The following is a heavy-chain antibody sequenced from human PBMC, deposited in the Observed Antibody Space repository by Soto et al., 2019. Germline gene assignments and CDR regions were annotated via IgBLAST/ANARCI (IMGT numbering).Heavy chain of an antibody. J-gene: IGHJ5*02. V-gene: IGHV1-3*01. CDR2: INAGNGNT. Sequence: QVQLVQSGAEVKKPGASVKVSCKASGYTFTNYAVHWVRQAPGQRLEWMGWINAGNGNTKFSQKFQGRVTITRVTSACTAYMELSSLRSADTGVYYCAIAYCSSTSCRWFPPWGQGALVTVSS. CDR3: AIAYCSSTSCRWFPP. CDR1: GYTFTNYA. D-gene: IGHD2-2*01.